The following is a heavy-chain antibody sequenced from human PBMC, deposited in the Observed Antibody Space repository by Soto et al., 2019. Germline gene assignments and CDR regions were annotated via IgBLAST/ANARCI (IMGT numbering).Heavy chain of an antibody. V-gene: IGHV5-51*01. Sequence: PXXSLKISCKGSGYSFTSYWIVWVRQMPGKGLEWMGIIYPGDSDTRYSPSFQGQVTISADKSISTAYLQWSSLKDSDTAMYYCARPREAGKNYYGVDVWGQGTTVTVSS. CDR3: ARPREAGKNYYGVDV. CDR2: IYPGDSDT. J-gene: IGHJ6*02. CDR1: GYSFTSYW. D-gene: IGHD6-19*01.